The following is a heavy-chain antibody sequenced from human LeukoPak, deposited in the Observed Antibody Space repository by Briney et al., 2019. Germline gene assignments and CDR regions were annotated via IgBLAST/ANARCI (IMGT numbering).Heavy chain of an antibody. Sequence: SETLSLTCAVYGGSFSGYYWSWIRQPPGKGLEWIGEINHSGSTNYNPSLKSRVTMSVDTSKNQFSLKLSSVTAADTAVFYCARSNYVWGSYRPRQSDAFDIWGQGTMVTVSS. J-gene: IGHJ3*02. V-gene: IGHV4-34*01. D-gene: IGHD3-16*02. CDR3: ARSNYVWGSYRPRQSDAFDI. CDR2: INHSGST. CDR1: GGSFSGYY.